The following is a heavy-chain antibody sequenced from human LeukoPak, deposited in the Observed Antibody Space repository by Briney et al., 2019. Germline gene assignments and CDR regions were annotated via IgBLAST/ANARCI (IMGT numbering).Heavy chain of an antibody. V-gene: IGHV2-5*02. CDR1: GFSLSTSGVG. CDR3: APSFTSGSYYPLHQSWFDP. J-gene: IGHJ5*02. CDR2: IYWDDDK. Sequence: ESGPTLVKPTQTLTLTCTFSGFSLSTSGVGVGWIRQPPGKALEWLALIYWDDDKRYSPSLKSRLTITKDTSKNQVVLTMTNMDPVDTATYYCAPSFTSGSYYPLHQSWFDPWGQGTLVTVSS. D-gene: IGHD1-26*01.